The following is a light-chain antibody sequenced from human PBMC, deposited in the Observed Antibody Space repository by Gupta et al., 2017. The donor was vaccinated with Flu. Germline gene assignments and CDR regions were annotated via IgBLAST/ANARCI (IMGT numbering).Light chain of an antibody. J-gene: IGLJ1*01. V-gene: IGLV1-44*01. CDR3: AAWDDSLNGHYV. CDR1: SSNIGSNF. CDR2: GNN. Sequence: QSVLAQPPSASGTPGQRVTMSCSGRSSNIGSNFVNWYQQVPGTAPKLLIYGNNQRPSGVPDRFSGSKSGTSASLAISGLQSEEEADYYCAAWDDSLNGHYVFGTGTKVTVL.